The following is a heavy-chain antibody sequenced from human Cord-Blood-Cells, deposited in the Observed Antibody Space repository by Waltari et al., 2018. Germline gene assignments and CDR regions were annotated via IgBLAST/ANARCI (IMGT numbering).Heavy chain of an antibody. D-gene: IGHD1-26*01. Sequence: QVQLQQWGAGPLKPSETLSLPCAVYCGSFSGYYSSWIRHPPGKGLEWIGEINHSGSTNYNPSLKSRVTISVDTSKNQFSLKLSSVTAADTAVYYCARGAPGVGAPFDYWGQGTLVTVSS. CDR1: CGSFSGYY. CDR2: INHSGST. CDR3: ARGAPGVGAPFDY. J-gene: IGHJ4*02. V-gene: IGHV4-34*01.